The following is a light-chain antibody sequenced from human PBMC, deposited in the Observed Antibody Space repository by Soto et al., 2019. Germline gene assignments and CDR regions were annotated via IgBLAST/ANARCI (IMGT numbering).Light chain of an antibody. CDR3: TSYTSSSTNYV. J-gene: IGLJ1*01. V-gene: IGLV2-14*01. CDR2: EVS. CDR1: SSDIGGYDY. Sequence: ALTQPASVSGSPGQSITISCTGTSSDIGGYDYVSWYQQHPGKAPKLMIYEVSNRPSGVSNRFSGSKSGNTASLTISGLQAEDEADYYCTSYTSSSTNYVFGTGTKVTVL.